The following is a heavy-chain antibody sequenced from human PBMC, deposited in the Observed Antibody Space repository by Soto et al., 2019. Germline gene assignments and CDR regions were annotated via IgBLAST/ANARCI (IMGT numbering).Heavy chain of an antibody. CDR2: ISAYNGNT. CDR3: ARVGLAADAFDI. J-gene: IGHJ3*02. D-gene: IGHD6-13*01. CDR1: GYTFTSYG. V-gene: IGHV1-18*01. Sequence: VKVSCKASGYTFTSYGISWVRQAPGQGLEWMGWISAYNGNTNYAQKLQGRVTMTTDTSTSTAYTELRSLRSDDTAVYYCARVGLAADAFDIWGQGTMVTVSS.